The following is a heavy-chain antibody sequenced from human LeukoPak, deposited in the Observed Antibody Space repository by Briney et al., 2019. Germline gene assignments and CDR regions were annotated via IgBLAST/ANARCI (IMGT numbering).Heavy chain of an antibody. CDR3: ARDFDQGGADYYFAY. J-gene: IGHJ4*02. CDR1: EFIVSSKY. V-gene: IGHV3-53*05. D-gene: IGHD3-9*01. CDR2: IYSGGST. Sequence: PGGSLRLSCAASEFIVSSKYMSWVRQAPGKGLEWVSVIYSGGSTYYADSVKGRFTISRDNYKNTVFLQMNSLRIEDTAVYYCARDFDQGGADYYFAYWGQGTLVTVSS.